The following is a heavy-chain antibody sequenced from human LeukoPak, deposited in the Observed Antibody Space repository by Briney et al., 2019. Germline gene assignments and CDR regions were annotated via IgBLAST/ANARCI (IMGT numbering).Heavy chain of an antibody. D-gene: IGHD3-16*01. J-gene: IGHJ6*02. Sequence: PGGSLRLSCAASGFTFSSYSVHWVRQAPGKGLEWVAVISYDGSNEYYADSVKGRFTISRDNSKNTLYLQVSSLRAEDTAVYYCARDRSDYSIKYYYYYGMDVWGQGTSVTVSS. V-gene: IGHV3-30-3*01. CDR1: GFTFSSYS. CDR2: ISYDGSNE. CDR3: ARDRSDYSIKYYYYYGMDV.